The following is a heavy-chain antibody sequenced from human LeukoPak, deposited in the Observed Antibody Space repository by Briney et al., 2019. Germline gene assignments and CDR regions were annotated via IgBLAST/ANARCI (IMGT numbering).Heavy chain of an antibody. CDR3: ARGRGMIDWNYVKPPLFDY. D-gene: IGHD1-7*01. Sequence: PSETLSLTCAVYGGSFSGYYWSWIHQPPGKGLEWIGEINHSGSTNYNPSLKSRVTISVDTSKNQFSLKLSSVTAADTAVYYCARGRGMIDWNYVKPPLFDYWGQGTLVTVSS. V-gene: IGHV4-34*01. CDR2: INHSGST. J-gene: IGHJ4*02. CDR1: GGSFSGYY.